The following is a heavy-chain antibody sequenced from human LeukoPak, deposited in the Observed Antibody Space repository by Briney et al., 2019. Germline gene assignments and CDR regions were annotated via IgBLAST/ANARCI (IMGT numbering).Heavy chain of an antibody. V-gene: IGHV4-59*08. J-gene: IGHJ3*02. D-gene: IGHD6-13*01. CDR3: ARQPGGTAAFDI. CDR2: ISYTGGEI. CDR1: CGSINSYY. Sequence: PSETLSLTCTVSCGSINSYYWSWIRQPPGKGVEWIGYISYTGGEINYNPSLKSRLTISVDTSKNQFSLMLTSVTAADTAVYYCARQPGGTAAFDIWAQGTMVTVSS.